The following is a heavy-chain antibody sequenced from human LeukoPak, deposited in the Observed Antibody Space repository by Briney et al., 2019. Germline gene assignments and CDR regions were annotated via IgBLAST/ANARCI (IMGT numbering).Heavy chain of an antibody. CDR2: IYYSGTT. V-gene: IGHV4-39*01. CDR1: GGSVSSSSYY. D-gene: IGHD3-3*01. Sequence: PSETLSLTCTVSGGSVSSSSYYWGWIRQPPGKGLEWIGTIYYSGTTYYNPSLTSRVTISVDTSKNQFSLELSSVTAADTAVFYCASWFGRSAYFDYWGQGALVTVSS. CDR3: ASWFGRSAYFDY. J-gene: IGHJ4*02.